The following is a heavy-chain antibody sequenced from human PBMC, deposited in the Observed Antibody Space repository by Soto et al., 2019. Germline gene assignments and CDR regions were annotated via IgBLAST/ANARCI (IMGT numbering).Heavy chain of an antibody. V-gene: IGHV3-30*18. CDR2: ISYVGSNN. CDR3: AKSAAATPYYYGMDV. J-gene: IGHJ6*02. Sequence: PGGSLRLSCAASGFTFSSYGMHWVRQAPGKGLEWVAVISYVGSNNYFADSVKGRFTISRDNSKNTLYLQMNSLIAEDTAVYYCAKSAAATPYYYGMDVWGQGTTVTVSS. D-gene: IGHD2-15*01. CDR1: GFTFSSYG.